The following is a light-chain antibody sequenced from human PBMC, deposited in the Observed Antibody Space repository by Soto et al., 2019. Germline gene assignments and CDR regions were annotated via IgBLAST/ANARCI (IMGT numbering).Light chain of an antibody. J-gene: IGKJ5*01. V-gene: IGKV3-15*01. Sequence: EIVLTQSPDTLSLSPGERVTLSYRAIKSFSRGYLAWYQQKPGQAPRLLIYGASTRATGIPARFSGSGSGTEFTLTISSLQSEDFAVYYCQQYNNWPPITFGQGTRLEI. CDR1: KSFSRGY. CDR2: GAS. CDR3: QQYNNWPPIT.